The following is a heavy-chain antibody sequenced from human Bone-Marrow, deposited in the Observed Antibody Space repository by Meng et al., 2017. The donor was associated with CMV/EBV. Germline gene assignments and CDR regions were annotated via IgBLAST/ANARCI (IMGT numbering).Heavy chain of an antibody. Sequence: SETLSLTCSVSGGSVSTGSYYWSWIRQPPGKGLEWIGYIYYLWSTNYHPSLKSRVTISVDTSKNQFSLKLSSVTAADTAVYYCARGRTTWGYWGHGTLVTSPQ. CDR3: ARGRTTWGY. CDR1: GGSVSTGSYY. D-gene: IGHD1-1*01. J-gene: IGHJ4*01. CDR2: IYYLWST. V-gene: IGHV4-61*01.